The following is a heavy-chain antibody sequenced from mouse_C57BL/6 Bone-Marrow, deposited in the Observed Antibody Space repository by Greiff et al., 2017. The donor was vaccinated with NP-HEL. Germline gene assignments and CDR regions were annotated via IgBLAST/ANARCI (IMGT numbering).Heavy chain of an antibody. J-gene: IGHJ3*01. D-gene: IGHD2-10*01. Sequence: QVTLKECGPGILQPSQTLSLTCSFSGFSLSTFGMGVGWIRQPSGKGLEWMAHIWWDDDKYYNPALKSRLTISKDTSKNQVFLKIANVDTADTATYYCARIPSYGNYSFAYWGQGTLVTVSA. CDR1: GFSLSTFGMG. CDR2: IWWDDDK. V-gene: IGHV8-8*01. CDR3: ARIPSYGNYSFAY.